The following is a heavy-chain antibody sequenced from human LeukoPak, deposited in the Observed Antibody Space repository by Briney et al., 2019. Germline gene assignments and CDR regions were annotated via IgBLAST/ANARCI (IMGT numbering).Heavy chain of an antibody. D-gene: IGHD6-19*01. CDR3: ARGPHSSGWYGSEDFDY. V-gene: IGHV4-61*01. CDR1: GGSVSSGSYY. J-gene: IGHJ4*02. Sequence: SETLSLTCTVSGGSVSSGSYYWSWIRQPPGKGLEWIGYIYYSGSTNYNPSLKSRVTISVDTSKNQFSLKLSSVTAADTAVYYCARGPHSSGWYGSEDFDYWGQGTLVTVSS. CDR2: IYYSGST.